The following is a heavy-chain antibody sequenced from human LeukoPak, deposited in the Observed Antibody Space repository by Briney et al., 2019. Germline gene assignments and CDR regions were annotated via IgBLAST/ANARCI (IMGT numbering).Heavy chain of an antibody. D-gene: IGHD5-18*01. Sequence: SETLSLTCAVSGYSISSGYYWGWIRQPPGKGLEWIGRIYHSGSTYYNPSLKSRVTISVDTSKNQFSLKLSSVTAADTAVYYCARHGGYSYGVRLGKYYFDYWGQGTLVTVSS. J-gene: IGHJ4*02. CDR1: GYSISSGYY. V-gene: IGHV4-38-2*01. CDR2: IYHSGST. CDR3: ARHGGYSYGVRLGKYYFDY.